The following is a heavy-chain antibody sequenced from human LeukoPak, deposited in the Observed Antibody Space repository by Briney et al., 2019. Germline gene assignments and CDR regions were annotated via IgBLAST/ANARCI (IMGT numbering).Heavy chain of an antibody. D-gene: IGHD3-10*01. Sequence: GGSLRLSCAASGFTFSSYEMNWVRQAPGKGLEWVSYISSSGSTIYYADSVKGRFTISRDNAKNSLYLQMNSLKTEDTAVYYCTTGLYGSGNSSDYWGQGTLVTVSS. V-gene: IGHV3-48*03. CDR2: ISSSGSTI. CDR3: TTGLYGSGNSSDY. J-gene: IGHJ4*02. CDR1: GFTFSSYE.